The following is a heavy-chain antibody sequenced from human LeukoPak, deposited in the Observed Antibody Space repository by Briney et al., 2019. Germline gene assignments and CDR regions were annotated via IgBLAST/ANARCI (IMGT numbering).Heavy chain of an antibody. CDR1: GYPLNELS. Sequence: AASVKVSCKVSGYPLNELSIHWVRQAPGKGLEWMGRFDPEHGEIIYARKLEGRVTMTEDTSPDTAFMELSSLRSDDTAIYYCATYGVGRELRGVIRWFDPWGQGTLVTVSS. CDR3: ATYGVGRELRGVIRWFDP. J-gene: IGHJ5*02. V-gene: IGHV1-24*01. CDR2: FDPEHGEI. D-gene: IGHD3-10*01.